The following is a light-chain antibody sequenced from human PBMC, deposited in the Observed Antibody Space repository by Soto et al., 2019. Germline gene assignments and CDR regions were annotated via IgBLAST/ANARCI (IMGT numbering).Light chain of an antibody. Sequence: EIVLTQSPGTLSLSPGERTTLSCRASQSVSSSYLAWYQQKPGQAPRLLIYGASSRATGIPDRFSGSGSGTDFTLTISSLQPEDFALYYCHQDFDLPLTFGGGT. J-gene: IGKJ4*01. CDR3: HQDFDLPLT. CDR2: GAS. CDR1: QSVSSSY. V-gene: IGKV3-20*01.